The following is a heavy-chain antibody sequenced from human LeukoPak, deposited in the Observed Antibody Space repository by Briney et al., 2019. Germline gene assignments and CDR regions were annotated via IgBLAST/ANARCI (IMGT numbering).Heavy chain of an antibody. V-gene: IGHV3-21*01. J-gene: IGHJ4*02. CDR2: ITSSSSHI. D-gene: IGHD3-16*01. CDR3: VGHSDY. Sequence: ETLSLTCTVSGGSISSSSYYWGWIRQPPGKGLEWVSSITSSSSHIYDADSVKGRFTISRDNAKNSLYLQMNSLRAEDTAVYYCVGHSDYWGQGTLVTVSS. CDR1: GGSISSSS.